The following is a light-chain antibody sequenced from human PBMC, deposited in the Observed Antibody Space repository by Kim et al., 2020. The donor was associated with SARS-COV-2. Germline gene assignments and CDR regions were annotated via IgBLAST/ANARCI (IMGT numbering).Light chain of an antibody. J-gene: IGLJ1*01. V-gene: IGLV2-14*01. Sequence: SVLTQPASVSGSPGQSITISCTGTSSDVGGYNYVSWYQQHPGKARKLMIYEVSNRPSGVSNRFSGSKSGNTASLTISGLQAGDEADYYCSSYTSSTLYVFGTGTKVTVL. CDR2: EVS. CDR1: SSDVGGYNY. CDR3: SSYTSSTLYV.